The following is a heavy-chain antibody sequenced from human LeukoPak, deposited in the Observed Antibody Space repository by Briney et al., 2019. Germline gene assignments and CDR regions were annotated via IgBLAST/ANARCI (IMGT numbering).Heavy chain of an antibody. Sequence: ASVKVSCKASGYTFTSYAMHWVRQAPGQRLEWMGWINAGNGNTKYSQKFQGRVTITRDTSASTAYMELSSLRSEDTAVYYCARDQDWFRSSWCYDYWGQGTLVTVSS. J-gene: IGHJ4*02. CDR3: ARDQDWFRSSWCYDY. D-gene: IGHD6-13*01. V-gene: IGHV1-3*01. CDR2: INAGNGNT. CDR1: GYTFTSYA.